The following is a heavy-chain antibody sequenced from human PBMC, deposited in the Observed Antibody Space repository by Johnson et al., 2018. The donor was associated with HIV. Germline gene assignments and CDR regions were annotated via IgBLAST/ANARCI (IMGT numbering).Heavy chain of an antibody. CDR1: GFTFSSYA. J-gene: IGHJ3*02. CDR3: AREWGEGAFDI. Sequence: QVLLLESGGGLVQPGRSLRLSCAASGFTFSSYAMHWVRQDPGKGLEWVAVIRHDGSKQYYADSVKGRFTISRDNFKNTLFLQMNSLRVEDTAVYYCAREWGEGAFDIWGQWTMVTVSS. CDR2: IRHDGSKQ. D-gene: IGHD3-16*01. V-gene: IGHV3-33*08.